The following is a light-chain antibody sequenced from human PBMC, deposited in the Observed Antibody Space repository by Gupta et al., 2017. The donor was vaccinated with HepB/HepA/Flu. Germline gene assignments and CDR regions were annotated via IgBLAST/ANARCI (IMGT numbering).Light chain of an antibody. Sequence: EIVMTQSPATLSESPGERATLSCRASQSVTSKLAWYQQKPGQAPRLLIYGASARATGIPARFSGSGSGTEFTLTISSLQSEDFAVYHCQQYNAWPLTFGQGTRLEIK. CDR3: QQYNAWPLT. J-gene: IGKJ5*01. V-gene: IGKV3-15*01. CDR1: QSVTSK. CDR2: GAS.